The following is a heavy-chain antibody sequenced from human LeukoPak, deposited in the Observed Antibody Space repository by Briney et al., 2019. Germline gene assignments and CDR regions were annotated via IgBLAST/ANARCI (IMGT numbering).Heavy chain of an antibody. Sequence: GGSLRLSCAASGFTFSSYSMNWVRQAPGKGLEWVSYISSSSSTIYYADSVKGRFTISRDNAKKSLSLQMNSLRTDDTAVYYCARDGLWSGSFDIWGQGTMVTVSS. CDR1: GFTFSSYS. CDR3: ARDGLWSGSFDI. J-gene: IGHJ3*02. V-gene: IGHV3-48*01. CDR2: ISSSSSTI. D-gene: IGHD3/OR15-3a*01.